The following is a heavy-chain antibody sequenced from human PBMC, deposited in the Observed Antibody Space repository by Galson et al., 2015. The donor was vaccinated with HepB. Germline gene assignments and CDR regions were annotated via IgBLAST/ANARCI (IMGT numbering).Heavy chain of an antibody. V-gene: IGHV1-18*01. J-gene: IGHJ6*02. Sequence: SVKVSCKASGYSFSSYDISWVRQAPGQGLEWMGWISPYDEYTNYVPKLQGRVTMTSDTSTSTAYMELRSLRADDTAVYYCARVLGCSRTTCYDSDYSYHAMDVWGQGTTVTVSS. CDR1: GYSFSSYD. CDR3: ARVLGCSRTTCYDSDYSYHAMDV. CDR2: ISPYDEYT. D-gene: IGHD2-2*01.